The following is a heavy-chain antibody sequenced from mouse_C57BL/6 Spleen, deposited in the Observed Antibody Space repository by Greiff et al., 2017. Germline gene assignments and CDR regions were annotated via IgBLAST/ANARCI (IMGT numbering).Heavy chain of an antibody. CDR2: MDPSDSFT. CDR1: GYTFTSYW. Sequence: QVQLQQPGAELVKPGASVTLSCKASGYTFTSYWMQWVKQRPGQGLEWIGEMDPSDSFTNYNQKFKGKATLTVDTSSSTDYMQLSSLTSEDSAVYYCARSVPGGYFDYWGQGTTLTVSS. CDR3: ARSVPGGYFDY. D-gene: IGHD1-1*01. V-gene: IGHV1-50*01. J-gene: IGHJ2*01.